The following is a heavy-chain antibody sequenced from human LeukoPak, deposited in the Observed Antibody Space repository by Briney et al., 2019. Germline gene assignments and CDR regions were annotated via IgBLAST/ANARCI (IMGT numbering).Heavy chain of an antibody. V-gene: IGHV4-34*01. D-gene: IGHD3-3*01. CDR1: GGSFSGYY. CDR3: ARALFGVVAHNWFDP. CDR2: INHSGST. J-gene: IGHJ5*02. Sequence: SETLSLTCAVYGGSFSGYYWSWIRQPPGKGLEWIGEINHSGSTNHNPSLESRVTISVDTSKNQFSLKLSSVTAADTAVYYCARALFGVVAHNWFDPWGQGTLVTVSS.